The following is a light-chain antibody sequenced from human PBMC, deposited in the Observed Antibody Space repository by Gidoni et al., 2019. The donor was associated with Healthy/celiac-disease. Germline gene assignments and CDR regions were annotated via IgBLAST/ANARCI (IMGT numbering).Light chain of an antibody. CDR3: GTWDSSLSAGV. Sequence: QSVLTQPPSVSAAPGQKVTISCSGSSSNIGNNYVSWYQQLPGTAPTLHIYANNKRPSGIPDRFSGSKSGTSATLGITGLQTGDEADYYCGTWDSSLSAGVFGGGTKLTVL. J-gene: IGLJ3*02. CDR1: SSNIGNNY. CDR2: ANN. V-gene: IGLV1-51*01.